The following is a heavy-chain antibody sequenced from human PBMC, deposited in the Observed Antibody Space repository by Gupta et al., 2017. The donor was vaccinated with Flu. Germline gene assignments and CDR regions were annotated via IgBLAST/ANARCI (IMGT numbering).Heavy chain of an antibody. CDR2: IFYEGMT. J-gene: IGHJ4*02. CDR3: ARGDSENWGFLPH. CDR1: GYSISSGYY. Sequence: VQLQESGPGLVKSSETLSLTCAVSGYSISSGYYWAWVRRTPGKGLEWIGSIFYEGMTYINSSLKSRVTISVDTSKNHLSLTLRSVTAADTALYFCARGDSENWGFLPHWGQGTQVAVSS. D-gene: IGHD5-12*01. V-gene: IGHV4-38-2*01.